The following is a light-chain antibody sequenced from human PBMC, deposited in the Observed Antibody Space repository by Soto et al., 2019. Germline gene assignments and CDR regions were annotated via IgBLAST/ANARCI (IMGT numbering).Light chain of an antibody. J-gene: IGKJ3*01. V-gene: IGKV3D-20*02. Sequence: EIVLTQSPATLSLSPGERATLSCRASQSISSNYLAWYQQKPGQAPRLLIYDASSRATGIPDRFSGSGSGTDFTLTISSLEPEDFAVYYCQQRSSWPATFGPGTKVDIK. CDR2: DAS. CDR1: QSISSNY. CDR3: QQRSSWPAT.